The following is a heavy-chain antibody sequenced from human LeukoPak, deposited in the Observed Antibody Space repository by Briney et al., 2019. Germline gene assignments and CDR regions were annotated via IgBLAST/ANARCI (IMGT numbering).Heavy chain of an antibody. V-gene: IGHV3-23*01. CDR2: ISGSGGST. D-gene: IGHD2-2*01. CDR1: GFTFSSYA. CDR3: AKDEDIVVVPAGEYFQH. Sequence: GGSLRLSCAASGFTFSSYAMSWVRQAPGKGLEWVSAISGSGGSTYYADSVKGRFTISRGNSKNTLYLQMNSLRAEDTAVYYCAKDEDIVVVPAGEYFQHWGQGTLVTVSS. J-gene: IGHJ1*01.